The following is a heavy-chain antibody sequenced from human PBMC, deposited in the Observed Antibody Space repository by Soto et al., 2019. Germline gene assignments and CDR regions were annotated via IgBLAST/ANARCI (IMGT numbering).Heavy chain of an antibody. D-gene: IGHD2-2*01. CDR1: GGSLTSGSYY. J-gene: IGHJ4*02. V-gene: IGHV4-61*01. Sequence: SETLSLTCTVSGGSLTSGSYYWTWIRQPPGKGLQWIGYIYYSGSANYSPSLRSRVTISVDTSKNQFSLKLRSVSAADTAVYYCAGYQSDRHDYFDYWSQGTLVTVSS. CDR2: IYYSGSA. CDR3: AGYQSDRHDYFDY.